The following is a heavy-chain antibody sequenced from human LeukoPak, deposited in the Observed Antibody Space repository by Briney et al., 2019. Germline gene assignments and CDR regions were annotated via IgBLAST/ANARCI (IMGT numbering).Heavy chain of an antibody. Sequence: PGGSLRLSCAASGFTFSGYTMNWVRQAPGKGLEWISYISSSSTTIYYADSVKGRFTISRDNAKNSVYLQMNSLRDEDTAVYYCARKGDSGYDRLGWFDPWGQGTLVTVSS. D-gene: IGHD5-12*01. V-gene: IGHV3-48*02. CDR1: GFTFSGYT. CDR2: ISSSSTTI. J-gene: IGHJ5*02. CDR3: ARKGDSGYDRLGWFDP.